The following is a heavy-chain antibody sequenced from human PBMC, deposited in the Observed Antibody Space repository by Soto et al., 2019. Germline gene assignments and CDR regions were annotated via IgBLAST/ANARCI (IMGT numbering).Heavy chain of an antibody. Sequence: GGSLRLSCRASGFTFASYAMSWVRQAPGKGLEWVSAIVASGSSTYYADSVRGRFTISRDNSKNTLYLQLNSLRAEDTAVYYCSIGQYYDTLMGYYDSDWGQGTLVTVA. CDR2: IVASGSST. V-gene: IGHV3-23*01. D-gene: IGHD3-9*01. CDR3: SIGQYYDTLMGYYDSD. CDR1: GFTFASYA. J-gene: IGHJ4*02.